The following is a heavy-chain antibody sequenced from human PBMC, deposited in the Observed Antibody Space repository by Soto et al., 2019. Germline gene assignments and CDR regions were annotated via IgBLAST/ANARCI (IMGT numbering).Heavy chain of an antibody. V-gene: IGHV1-46*01. J-gene: IGHJ1*01. CDR2: INPSGGST. CDR1: GYTFTSYY. D-gene: IGHD4-17*01. Sequence: QVQLVQSGAEVKKPGASVKVSCKASGYTFTSYYMHWVRQAPGQGLEWMGIINPSGGSTSYAQKFQGRATMTRDTSTSTVYMELSRLRSEDTAVYYCARDSGDYEYFQHWGQGTLVTVSS. CDR3: ARDSGDYEYFQH.